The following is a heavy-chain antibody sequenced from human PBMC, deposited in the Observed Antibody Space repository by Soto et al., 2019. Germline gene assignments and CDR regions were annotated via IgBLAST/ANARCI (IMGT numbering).Heavy chain of an antibody. J-gene: IGHJ6*03. CDR1: GFTFDDYA. V-gene: IGHV3-9*01. Sequence: LRLSCAASGFTFDDYAMHWVRQAPGKGLEWVSGISWNSGSIGYADSVKGRFTISRDNAKNSLYLQMNSLRAEDTALYYCAKGPHVGAARPYYYYYYMDVWGKGTTVTVSS. CDR2: ISWNSGSI. CDR3: AKGPHVGAARPYYYYYYMDV. D-gene: IGHD6-6*01.